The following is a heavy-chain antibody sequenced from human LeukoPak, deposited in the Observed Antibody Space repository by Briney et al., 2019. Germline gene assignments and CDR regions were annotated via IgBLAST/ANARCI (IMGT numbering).Heavy chain of an antibody. CDR2: IYYGGST. Sequence: SETLSLTCTVSGGSISRNSDYWGWIRQPPGKGLEWIGSIYYGGSTYYNPSLKSRVTISVDTSKNQFSLKLSSVTVADTGVYYCARGSDYGEHRGDAFDIWGQGTMVTVSS. J-gene: IGHJ3*02. V-gene: IGHV4-39*07. CDR3: ARGSDYGEHRGDAFDI. D-gene: IGHD4-17*01. CDR1: GGSISRNSDY.